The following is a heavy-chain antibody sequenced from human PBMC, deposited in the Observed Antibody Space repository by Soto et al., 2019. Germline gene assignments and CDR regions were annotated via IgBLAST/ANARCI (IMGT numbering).Heavy chain of an antibody. D-gene: IGHD2-2*01. V-gene: IGHV1-69*13. CDR1: GGTFSSYA. J-gene: IGHJ6*02. CDR2: IIPIFGTA. CDR3: ARGFYAGFYYYYGMDV. Sequence: ASVKVSCKASGGTFSSYAISWVRQAPGQGLEWMGGIIPIFGTANYAQKFQGRVTITADESTSTAYMELSSLRSEDTAVYYCARGFYAGFYYYYGMDVWGQGTTVTVSS.